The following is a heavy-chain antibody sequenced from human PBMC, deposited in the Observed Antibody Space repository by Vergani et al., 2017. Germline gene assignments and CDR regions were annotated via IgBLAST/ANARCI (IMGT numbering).Heavy chain of an antibody. D-gene: IGHD2-21*02. J-gene: IGHJ6*04. CDR1: GFSFNTYW. CDR2: IDEYGNRA. V-gene: IGHV3-74*03. CDR3: ARDKRSAVTANTLGLHKVHMDV. Sequence: EVQLVESGGGSVQSGGSLRLSCVASGFSFNTYWMHWVRQVPGKGLMWVARIDEYGNRATYGDFETGRFTISRDNAKNSLYLQMNSLRAEDTAVYYCARDKRSAVTANTLGLHKVHMDVWGKGTTVTVSS.